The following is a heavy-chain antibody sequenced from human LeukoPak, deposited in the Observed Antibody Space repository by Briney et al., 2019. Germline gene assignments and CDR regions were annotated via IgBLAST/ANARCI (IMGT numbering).Heavy chain of an antibody. CDR3: ARGAGWYNY. V-gene: IGHV4-59*01. D-gene: IGHD6-19*01. CDR1: GGSISSYY. Sequence: SKTLSLTCTVSGGSISSYYWSWIRQPPGKGLEWIGYIYYSGSTNYNPSLKSRVTISVDTSKNQFSLKLSSVTAADTAVYYCARGAGWYNYWGQGTLVTVSS. CDR2: IYYSGST. J-gene: IGHJ4*02.